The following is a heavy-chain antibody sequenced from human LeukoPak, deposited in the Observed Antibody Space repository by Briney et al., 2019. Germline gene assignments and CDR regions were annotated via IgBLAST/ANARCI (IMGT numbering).Heavy chain of an antibody. CDR2: ISSRGSYI. J-gene: IGHJ3*02. V-gene: IGHV3-21*01. Sequence: GGSLRLSCAASGFTFSSYSMNWVRQAPGKGLEWVSSISSRGSYIYHADSVKGRFTISRDNAKSSLYLQMNSLRAEDTAVYYCAREAYYYDSSGYVHDAFDIWGQGTVVTVSS. CDR1: GFTFSSYS. D-gene: IGHD3-22*01. CDR3: AREAYYYDSSGYVHDAFDI.